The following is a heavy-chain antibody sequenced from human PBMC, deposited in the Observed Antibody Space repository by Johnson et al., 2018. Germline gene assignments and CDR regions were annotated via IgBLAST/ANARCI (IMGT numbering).Heavy chain of an antibody. CDR1: GFTFSSYS. V-gene: IGHV3-21*01. J-gene: IGHJ3*02. CDR2: ISRSSSYI. CDR3: ARQYGDYGVGYAFDI. D-gene: IGHD4-17*01. Sequence: VQLVQAGGGLVEPGGSLRLSCSVSGFTFSSYSMNWARQAPGKGLEWVSSISRSSSYIHYADSVKGRFTISRDNAKNSLYLKMNSLTAEDQAVYFCARQYGDYGVGYAFDIWGQGTMVTVSS.